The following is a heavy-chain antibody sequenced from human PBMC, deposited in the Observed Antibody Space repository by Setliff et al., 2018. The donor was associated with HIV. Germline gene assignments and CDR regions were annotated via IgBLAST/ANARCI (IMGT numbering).Heavy chain of an antibody. CDR3: AKGIVVVPAAEYYFDY. J-gene: IGHJ4*02. CDR2: ISTYSDET. V-gene: IGHV1-18*01. CDR1: GYTFTTYG. D-gene: IGHD2-2*01. Sequence: ASVKVSCKPSGYTFTTYGLSWVRQAPGQGLEWMGWISTYSDETSYSQNLQGRLTMTTDTSTGTAYMELRSLRSDDTAVYYCAKGIVVVPAAEYYFDYWGQGTLVTVSS.